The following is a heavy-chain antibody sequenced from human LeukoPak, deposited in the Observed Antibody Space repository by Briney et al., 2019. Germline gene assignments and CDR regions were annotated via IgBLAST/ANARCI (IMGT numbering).Heavy chain of an antibody. CDR3: ARGLPVAGQNYFDY. Sequence: PSETLSLTCSVSGGSISNYYWTWIRQPAGKGLEWIGRIYTSGSTNCNPSLKSRVTMSVDTSKNQFSLKLSSVTAADTAVYYCARGLPVAGQNYFDYWGQGTLVTVSP. D-gene: IGHD6-19*01. CDR1: GGSISNYY. J-gene: IGHJ4*02. CDR2: IYTSGST. V-gene: IGHV4-4*07.